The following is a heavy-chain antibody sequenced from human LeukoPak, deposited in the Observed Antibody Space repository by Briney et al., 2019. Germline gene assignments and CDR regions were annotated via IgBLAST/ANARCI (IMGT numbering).Heavy chain of an antibody. CDR2: ISGGGVNT. D-gene: IGHD6-13*01. V-gene: IGHV3-23*01. CDR1: GFTFSSYA. Sequence: GGPLRLSCAASGFTFSSYAMSWVRQAPGKGLEWVSAISGGGVNTYYADSVKGRFTISRDNSKNTLSLQMNSLRAEDTAVYYCAKTGRGPAAGTGSFFDYWGQGTLVTVSS. CDR3: AKTGRGPAAGTGSFFDY. J-gene: IGHJ4*02.